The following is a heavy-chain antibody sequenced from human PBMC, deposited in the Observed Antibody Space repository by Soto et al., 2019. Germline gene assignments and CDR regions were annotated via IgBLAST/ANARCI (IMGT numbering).Heavy chain of an antibody. V-gene: IGHV4-61*01. CDR3: ARGYYDFWSGYPNPHFDY. J-gene: IGHJ4*02. Sequence: PSETLSLTCTVSGGSVRSGSYYWSWIRQPPGKGLEWIGYIYYSGSTNYNPSLKSRVTISVDTSKNQFSLKLSSVTAADTAVYYCARGYYDFWSGYPNPHFDYWGQGTLVTVSS. CDR2: IYYSGST. CDR1: GGSVRSGSYY. D-gene: IGHD3-3*01.